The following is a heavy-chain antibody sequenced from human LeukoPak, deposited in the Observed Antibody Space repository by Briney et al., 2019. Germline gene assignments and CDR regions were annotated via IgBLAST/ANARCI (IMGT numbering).Heavy chain of an antibody. V-gene: IGHV4-59*01. CDR2: IYYSGST. CDR3: ARVASKYSNRPNWFDP. Sequence: SETLSLTCTVSGGSISSYYWSWIRQPPGMGLEWIGYIYYSGSTNYNPSLKSRVTISVDTSKNQFSLKLSSVTAADTAVYYCARVASKYSNRPNWFDPWGQGTLVTVSS. CDR1: GGSISSYY. D-gene: IGHD6-6*01. J-gene: IGHJ5*02.